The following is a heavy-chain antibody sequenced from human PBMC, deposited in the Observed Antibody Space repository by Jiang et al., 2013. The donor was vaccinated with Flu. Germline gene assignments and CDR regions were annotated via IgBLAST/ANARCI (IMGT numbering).Heavy chain of an antibody. D-gene: IGHD4-17*01. V-gene: IGHV3-33*08. Sequence: LSCAASGFTFSSYGMHWVRQAPGKGLEWVAVIWYDGSNKYYADSVKGRFTISRDNSKNTLYLQMNSLRAEDTAVYYCARVPETLSDSTVTNPPLGYYYGMDVWGQGTTVTVSS. CDR2: IWYDGSNK. CDR1: GFTFSSYG. CDR3: ARVPETLSDSTVTNPPLGYYYGMDV. J-gene: IGHJ6*02.